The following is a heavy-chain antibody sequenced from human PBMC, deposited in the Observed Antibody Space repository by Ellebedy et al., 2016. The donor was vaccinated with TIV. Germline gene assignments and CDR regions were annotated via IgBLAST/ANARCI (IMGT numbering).Heavy chain of an antibody. V-gene: IGHV3-23*01. J-gene: IGHJ4*02. CDR1: GFTFSSYA. CDR2: ISGSGGST. D-gene: IGHD3-10*01. CDR3: AKDEGGSGSYDY. Sequence: GESLKISXAASGFTFSSYAMSWVRQAPGKGLEWVSAISGSGGSTYYADSVKGRFTISRDNSKNTLYLQMNSLRAEDTAVYYCAKDEGGSGSYDYWGQGTLVTVSS.